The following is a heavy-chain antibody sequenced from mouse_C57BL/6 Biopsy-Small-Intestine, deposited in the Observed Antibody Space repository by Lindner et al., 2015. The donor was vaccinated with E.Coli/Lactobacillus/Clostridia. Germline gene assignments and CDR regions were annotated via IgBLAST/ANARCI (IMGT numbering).Heavy chain of an antibody. CDR1: GYALSNSW. J-gene: IGHJ2*01. CDR3: ARVIYYDPYYFDY. V-gene: IGHV1-82*01. D-gene: IGHD2-4*01. Sequence: VQLQESGPELVKPGASVKISCKASGYALSNSWMNWVKQWPGKGLEWIGRIYPGDGDTNYNGKFKGKATLTADKSSSTAYMQLSSLTSEDSAVYFCARVIYYDPYYFDYWGQGTTLTVSS. CDR2: IYPGDGDT.